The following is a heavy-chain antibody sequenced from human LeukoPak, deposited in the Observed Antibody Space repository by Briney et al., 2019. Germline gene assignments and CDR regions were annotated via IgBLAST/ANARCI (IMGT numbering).Heavy chain of an antibody. V-gene: IGHV3-48*01. CDR1: GFTFSSYS. CDR3: AKRSSGWDRFYYYYYMDV. J-gene: IGHJ6*03. Sequence: GGSLRLSCAASGFTFSSYSMNWVRQAPGKGLEWVSYICSSSSTIYYADSVKGRFTISRDNAKNSLYLQMNSLRAEDTAVYYCAKRSSGWDRFYYYYYMDVWGKGTTVTVSS. D-gene: IGHD6-19*01. CDR2: ICSSSSTI.